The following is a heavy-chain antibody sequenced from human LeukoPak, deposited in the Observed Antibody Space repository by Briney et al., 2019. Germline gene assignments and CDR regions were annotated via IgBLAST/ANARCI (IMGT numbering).Heavy chain of an antibody. J-gene: IGHJ4*02. V-gene: IGHV3-7*03. CDR1: GFSLSSYW. CDR2: IKQDGSEK. D-gene: IGHD3-10*01. CDR3: AKDRGSLGSRLN. Sequence: GGSLRLSCAASGFSLSSYWMTWVRQAPGKGLEWVANIKQDGSEKNYVDSVKGRFTISRDNSKNTLYLQMNSLRAEDTAVYYCAKDRGSLGSRLNWGQGTLVTVSS.